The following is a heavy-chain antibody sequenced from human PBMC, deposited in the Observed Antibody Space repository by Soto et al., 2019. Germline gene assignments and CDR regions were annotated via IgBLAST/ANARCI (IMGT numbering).Heavy chain of an antibody. CDR1: GGSISSYY. J-gene: IGHJ3*02. CDR2: IYYSGST. D-gene: IGHD3-22*01. V-gene: IGHV4-59*01. CDR3: AGGYDSSGYPDPTAFDI. Sequence: PSETLSLTCTVSGGSISSYYWSWIRQPPGKGLEWIGYIYYSGSTNYNPSLKSRVTISVDTSKNQFSLKLSSVTAADTAVYYCAGGYDSSGYPDPTAFDIWGQGTMVTVSS.